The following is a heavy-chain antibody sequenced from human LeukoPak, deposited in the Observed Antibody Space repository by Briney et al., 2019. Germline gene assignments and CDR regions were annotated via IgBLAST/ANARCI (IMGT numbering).Heavy chain of an antibody. D-gene: IGHD4-11*01. V-gene: IGHV1-18*01. CDR3: ATRGTVTTLNYFDY. CDR1: GYTITSYC. Sequence: ATVKVSCKASGYTITSYCFSWVRQPPGQGLEWIGWISAYNDNTNYAQKLQGRVTMTTDTSTSTAYMELRSLRSDDTAVYYCATRGTVTTLNYFDYWGQGTLVTVSS. J-gene: IGHJ4*02. CDR2: ISAYNDNT.